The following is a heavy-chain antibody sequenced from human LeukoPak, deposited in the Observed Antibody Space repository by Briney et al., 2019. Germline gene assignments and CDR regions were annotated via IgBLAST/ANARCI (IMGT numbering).Heavy chain of an antibody. J-gene: IGHJ5*02. CDR3: ARGRYCTNGVCFNWFDP. D-gene: IGHD2-8*01. CDR2: INSDGSST. Sequence: GSLRLSCAASGFTFSSYWMHWVRQAPGKGLVWVSRINSDGSSTSYADSVKGRFTISRDNAKNTLYLQMNSLRAEDTAVYYCARGRYCTNGVCFNWFDPWGQGTLVTVSS. CDR1: GFTFSSYW. V-gene: IGHV3-74*01.